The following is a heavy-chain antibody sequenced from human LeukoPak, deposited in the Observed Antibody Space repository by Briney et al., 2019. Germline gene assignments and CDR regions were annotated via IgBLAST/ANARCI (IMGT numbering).Heavy chain of an antibody. CDR2: IYYSGTT. V-gene: IGHV4-39*01. D-gene: IGHD2-2*01. J-gene: IGHJ6*02. Sequence: SETLSLTCTVSGGSISTSRYYWGWIRQPPGKGLEWIGSIYYSGTTYYNLSLKSRVTISVDTSRNQFSLRLSSVTAADTAVYYCARVTVVPAATSDYYYYGMDVWGQGTTVTVSS. CDR3: ARVTVVPAATSDYYYYGMDV. CDR1: GGSISTSRYY.